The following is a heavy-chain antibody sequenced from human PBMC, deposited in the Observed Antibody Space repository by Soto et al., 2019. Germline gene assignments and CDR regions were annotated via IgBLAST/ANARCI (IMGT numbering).Heavy chain of an antibody. Sequence: QVQLVQSGAEVKKPGSSVKVSCKASGGTFSSYAISWVRQAPGQGLEWMGGIIPIFGTANYAQKFQGRVTITADKSTSTAYMELSSLRSEDTAVYYCAGDSDIVVVTAISGYGYYYGMDVWGQGTTVTVSS. V-gene: IGHV1-69*06. CDR3: AGDSDIVVVTAISGYGYYYGMDV. D-gene: IGHD2-21*02. CDR1: GGTFSSYA. J-gene: IGHJ6*02. CDR2: IIPIFGTA.